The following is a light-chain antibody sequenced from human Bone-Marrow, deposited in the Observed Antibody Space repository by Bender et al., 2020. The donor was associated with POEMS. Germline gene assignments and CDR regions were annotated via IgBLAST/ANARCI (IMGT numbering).Light chain of an antibody. CDR2: DDF. CDR1: NIGSKS. J-gene: IGLJ3*02. V-gene: IGLV3-21*02. CDR3: QVWDSSSDHRGV. Sequence: SYVLAQPPSVSVAPGQTARITCGGNNIGSKSVHWYQQKAGQAPVLVVYDDFDRPALIPERFSGSTSGNAATLTISSVEAGDEADYYCQVWDSSSDHRGVFGGGTKLTVL.